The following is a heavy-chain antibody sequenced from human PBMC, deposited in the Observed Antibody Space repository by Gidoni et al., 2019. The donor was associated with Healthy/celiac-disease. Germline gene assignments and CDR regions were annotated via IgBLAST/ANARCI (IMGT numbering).Heavy chain of an antibody. CDR2: ISYDGSNK. CDR1: GFTFSSYG. D-gene: IGHD3-3*01. CDR3: AKLQLEPGAYYDFWSGYSYDAFDI. V-gene: IGHV3-30*18. J-gene: IGHJ3*02. Sequence: QVQLVESGGGVVQPGRSLSLSCAASGFTFSSYGMPWVRQAPGKGLEWVAVISYDGSNKYYADSVKGRFTISRDNSKNTLYLQMNSLRAEDTAVYYCAKLQLEPGAYYDFWSGYSYDAFDIWGQGTMVTVSS.